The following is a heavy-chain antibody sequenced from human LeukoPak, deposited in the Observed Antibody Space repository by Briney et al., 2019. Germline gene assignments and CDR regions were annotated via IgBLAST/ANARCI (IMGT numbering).Heavy chain of an antibody. CDR2: IGTAGDT. D-gene: IGHD4-23*01. CDR1: GFTFSSYD. J-gene: IGHJ6*02. V-gene: IGHV3-13*01. Sequence: PGGSLRLSCAASGFTFSSYDMHWVRQATGKGLEWVSAIGTAGDTYYPGSVKGRFTISRENAKNSLYLQMNSLRAGDTAVYYCARGGPYGGNPMNYYYGMDVWGQGTTVTASS. CDR3: ARGGPYGGNPMNYYYGMDV.